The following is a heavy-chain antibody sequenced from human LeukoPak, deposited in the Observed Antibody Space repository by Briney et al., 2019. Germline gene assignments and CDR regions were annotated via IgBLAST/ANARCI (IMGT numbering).Heavy chain of an antibody. CDR1: GFTFGSYA. CDR3: AKDVDIVATTLFDY. Sequence: PGGSLRLSCAASGFTFGSYAMSWVRQAPGKGLQWVSAISGSGDNTYYADSVKGRFTISRDNSKNTLYLQMNSLRVEDTAVYYCAKDVDIVATTLFDYWGQGTLVTVSS. CDR2: ISGSGDNT. D-gene: IGHD5-12*01. V-gene: IGHV3-23*01. J-gene: IGHJ4*02.